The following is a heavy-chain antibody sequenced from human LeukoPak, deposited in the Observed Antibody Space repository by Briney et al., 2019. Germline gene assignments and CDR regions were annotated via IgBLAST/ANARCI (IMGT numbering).Heavy chain of an antibody. D-gene: IGHD2-8*01. CDR2: ISSSSSTI. Sequence: PGGSLRLSCAASGFTFSSYAMSWVRQAPGKGLEWVSYISSSSSTIYYADSVKGRFTISRDNAKNSLYLQMNSLRAEDTAVYYCARVLGDCTNGVCYPYYYYYMDVWGKGTTVTVSS. V-gene: IGHV3-48*01. CDR3: ARVLGDCTNGVCYPYYYYYMDV. J-gene: IGHJ6*03. CDR1: GFTFSSYA.